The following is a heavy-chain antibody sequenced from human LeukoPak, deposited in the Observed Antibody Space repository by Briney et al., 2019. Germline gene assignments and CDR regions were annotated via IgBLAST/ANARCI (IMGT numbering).Heavy chain of an antibody. CDR3: AKWSARQVGVWLHDLRAFDI. CDR2: ISWNSGSI. Sequence: GRSLRLSCAPSGLAPEEYAMHCGPQAPGEGLGWGSGISWNSGSIGSTASVKGRFTTSRDNAKNSLYLQMHSLRAEDTALYYCAKWSARQVGVWLHDLRAFDIWGQGTMVTVSS. CDR1: GLAPEEYA. D-gene: IGHD5-12*01. V-gene: IGHV3-9*02. J-gene: IGHJ3*02.